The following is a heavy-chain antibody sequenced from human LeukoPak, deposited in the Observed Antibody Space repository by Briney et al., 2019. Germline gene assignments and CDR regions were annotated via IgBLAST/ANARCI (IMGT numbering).Heavy chain of an antibody. Sequence: GGSLRLSCAASGFTFSGYAMAWVRQAPGKGLEWVSSITITGSSPSYADSVKGRFTVSRDNSKNTLYLQMNSLRAEDTAVYYCAKTPYYYDSSGYLYYWGQGTLVTVSS. J-gene: IGHJ4*02. CDR1: GFTFSGYA. D-gene: IGHD3-22*01. CDR3: AKTPYYYDSSGYLYY. CDR2: ITITGSSP. V-gene: IGHV3-23*01.